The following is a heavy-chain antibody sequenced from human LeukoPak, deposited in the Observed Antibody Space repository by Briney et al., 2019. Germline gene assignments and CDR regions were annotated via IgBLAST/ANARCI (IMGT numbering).Heavy chain of an antibody. CDR3: ARCPVDGSDSSGRRWFDP. D-gene: IGHD3-22*01. J-gene: IGHJ5*02. V-gene: IGHV4-4*07. CDR1: GGSLSNYH. Sequence: PSETLSLTCTVSGGSLSNYHWNWIRQPAGKGLEWIGRIYTSGDTNYNPSLKSRVTMSIDTSKNQFSLKVSSVTAADTAVYYCARCPVDGSDSSGRRWFDPWGQGTLVTVSS. CDR2: IYTSGDT.